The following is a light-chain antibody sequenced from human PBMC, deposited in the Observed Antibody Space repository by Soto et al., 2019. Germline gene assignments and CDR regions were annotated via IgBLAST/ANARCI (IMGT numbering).Light chain of an antibody. CDR3: CSYAGGYTHAV. J-gene: IGLJ2*01. Sequence: QSALTQPRSVSGPPGQSVSISCSGTISDVGTYNYVSWYQQHPGKAPKLMIYDVSKRPSGVPDRFSGSKSGNTASLTISGLQAEDEADYYCCSYAGGYTHAVFGGGTKVTV. CDR2: DVS. V-gene: IGLV2-11*01. CDR1: ISDVGTYNY.